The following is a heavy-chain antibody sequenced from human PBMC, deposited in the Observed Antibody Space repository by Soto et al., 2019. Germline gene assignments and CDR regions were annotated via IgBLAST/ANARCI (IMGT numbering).Heavy chain of an antibody. Sequence: QVQLVQSGAEVKKPGASVKVSCKASGYTFTSYDINWVRQATGQGLEWMGWMNPNSGNTGYAQKFQGRVTMTRNTSISTAYMDLSSLRSEDTAVYYCARTQGPYDFLSGVLYYYYGMDVWGQRTTVTVS. CDR2: MNPNSGNT. J-gene: IGHJ6*02. CDR1: GYTFTSYD. D-gene: IGHD3-3*01. V-gene: IGHV1-8*01. CDR3: ARTQGPYDFLSGVLYYYYGMDV.